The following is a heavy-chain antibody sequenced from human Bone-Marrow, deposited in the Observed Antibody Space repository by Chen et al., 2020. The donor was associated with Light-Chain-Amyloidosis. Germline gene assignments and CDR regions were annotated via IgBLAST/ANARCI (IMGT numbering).Heavy chain of an antibody. D-gene: IGHD5-12*01. CDR3: ARRRDGYNFDY. V-gene: IGHV5-51*01. Sequence: EVQLEQSGPEVKKPGESLKIPCKGSGYTFPNYWIGWVRQMPGKGLGLMGVIYPDDSDSRYSPSFEGQVPISADKSITPAYLQWRSLKALDTALYYCARRRDGYNFDYWGQGTLVTVSS. J-gene: IGHJ4*02. CDR2: IYPDDSDS. CDR1: GYTFPNYW.